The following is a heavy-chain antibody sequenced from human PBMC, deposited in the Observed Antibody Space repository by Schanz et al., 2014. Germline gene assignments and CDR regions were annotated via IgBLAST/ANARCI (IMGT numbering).Heavy chain of an antibody. Sequence: EVQLVEYGGGLVQPGESLRLSCAASGFTFSASWMAWVRQAPGKGVEWVAGINQTASVQCYVDSVKGRFTISRDDAKNSLYLQINSLRVEDTAVFYCVKIGYTHWSLDDWGQGILVTVSS. V-gene: IGHV3-7*01. CDR1: GFTFSASW. CDR3: VKIGYTHWSLDD. CDR2: INQTASVQ. D-gene: IGHD6-13*01. J-gene: IGHJ4*02.